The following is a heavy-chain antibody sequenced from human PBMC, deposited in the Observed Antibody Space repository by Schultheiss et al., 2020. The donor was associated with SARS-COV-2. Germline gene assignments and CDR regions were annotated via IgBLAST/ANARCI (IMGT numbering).Heavy chain of an antibody. CDR2: IVPIFGTT. J-gene: IGHJ4*02. CDR3: ARGDLTAGTPDY. Sequence: SVKVSCKASGVSVTGVSVNSYKYIWVRQAPGQGLEWMGGIVPIFGTTNFAQNFQGRVTLTADASTNTAYMDLSRLSSDDTAVYYCARGDLTAGTPDYWGQGTLVTVSS. CDR1: GVSVTGVSVNSYK. V-gene: IGHV1-69*13. D-gene: IGHD7-27*01.